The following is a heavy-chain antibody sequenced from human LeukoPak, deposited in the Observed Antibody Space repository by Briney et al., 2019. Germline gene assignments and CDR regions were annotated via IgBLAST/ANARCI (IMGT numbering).Heavy chain of an antibody. V-gene: IGHV4-59*11. CDR1: GDSISSHY. CDR2: IHYTGRT. CDR3: ARGAGWYDY. Sequence: SETLSLTRAVSGDSISSHYWSWLRQPPGEGLEWIAYIHYTGRTNYNPSLKGRVTISVDTSNSQFSLNLNSVTAADTAVYYCARGAGWYDYWGQGTLVTVPS. J-gene: IGHJ4*02. D-gene: IGHD6-19*01.